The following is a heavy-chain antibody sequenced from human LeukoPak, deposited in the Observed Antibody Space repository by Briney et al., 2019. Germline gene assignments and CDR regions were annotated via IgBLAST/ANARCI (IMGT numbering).Heavy chain of an antibody. Sequence: SETLSLTCTVSGGSISSYYWSWIRQPPGKGLEWIGYIYTSGSTNYNPSLKSRVTISVDTSKNQFSLKLSSVTAADTAGYYCARHGDLMESSGWYIGPVVAFDIWGQGTMVTVSS. CDR2: IYTSGST. CDR3: ARHGDLMESSGWYIGPVVAFDI. J-gene: IGHJ3*02. D-gene: IGHD6-19*01. CDR1: GGSISSYY. V-gene: IGHV4-4*09.